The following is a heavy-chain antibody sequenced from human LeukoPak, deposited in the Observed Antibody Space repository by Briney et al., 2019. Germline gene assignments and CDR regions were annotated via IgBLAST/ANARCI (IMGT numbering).Heavy chain of an antibody. CDR3: ARKDVRLSGYSYGYRVYYYYGMDV. V-gene: IGHV4-34*01. CDR2: INHSGST. D-gene: IGHD5-18*01. Sequence: PSETLSLTCAVYGGSFSGYYWSWIRQPPGKGLEWIGEINHSGSTNYNPSLKSRVTISVDTSKNQFSLKLSSVTAADTAVYYCARKDVRLSGYSYGYRVYYYYGMDVWGKGTTVTVSS. J-gene: IGHJ6*04. CDR1: GGSFSGYY.